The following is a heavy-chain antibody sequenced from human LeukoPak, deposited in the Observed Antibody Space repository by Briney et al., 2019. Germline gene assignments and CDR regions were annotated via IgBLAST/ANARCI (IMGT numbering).Heavy chain of an antibody. Sequence: SETLSLTCAVYGGSFSSYYWSWIRQPPGKGLEWIGYTYYSGSTNYKPSVKSRVTISVDTSKNQFSLKLSSVTAADTAVYYCARGGYYGSGNDFRFDPWGQGTLVTVSS. J-gene: IGHJ5*02. CDR2: TYYSGST. CDR3: ARGGYYGSGNDFRFDP. D-gene: IGHD3-10*01. V-gene: IGHV4-59*01. CDR1: GGSFSSYY.